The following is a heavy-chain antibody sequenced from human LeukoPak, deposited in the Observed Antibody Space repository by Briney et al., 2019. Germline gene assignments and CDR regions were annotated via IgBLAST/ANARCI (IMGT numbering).Heavy chain of an antibody. V-gene: IGHV3-30*18. CDR3: AKDLGYSLNYFDY. D-gene: IGHD5-18*01. Sequence: GGSLRLSCAAAGFTVSSYGMHWVRQAPGKGLEWVAFISYDGSNKYYPDSVKGRFTISRDNSKNTLYLQMNSLRAEATAVYYCAKDLGYSLNYFDYWGQGTLVTVSS. J-gene: IGHJ4*02. CDR1: GFTVSSYG. CDR2: ISYDGSNK.